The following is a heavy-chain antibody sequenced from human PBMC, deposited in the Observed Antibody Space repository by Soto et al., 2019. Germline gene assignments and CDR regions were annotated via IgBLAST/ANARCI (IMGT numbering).Heavy chain of an antibody. D-gene: IGHD6-13*01. CDR3: AKSPGYSNNWYPD. V-gene: IGHV3-23*01. Sequence: PGGSLRLSCVASAFTFSRYAMSWVRQAPGKGLEWVSVISGSGDGTNYADSVKGRFTISRDNSKNTLYLQMNSLRAEDTALYYCAKSPGYSNNWYPDWGQGTLVTVSS. J-gene: IGHJ4*02. CDR2: ISGSGDGT. CDR1: AFTFSRYA.